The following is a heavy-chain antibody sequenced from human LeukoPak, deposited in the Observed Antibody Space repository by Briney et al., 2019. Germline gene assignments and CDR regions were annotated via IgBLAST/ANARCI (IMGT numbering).Heavy chain of an antibody. CDR3: ARGNYYDMRNDI. J-gene: IGHJ3*02. Sequence: SETLSLTCAVSGGSISSGGYSWSWIRQPPGKGLEWIGYIYYSGSTYYNPSLKSRVTISVDTSKNQFSLKLSSVTAADTAVYYCARGNYYDMRNDIWGQGTMVTVSS. CDR1: GGSISSGGYS. V-gene: IGHV4-30-4*07. D-gene: IGHD3-22*01. CDR2: IYYSGST.